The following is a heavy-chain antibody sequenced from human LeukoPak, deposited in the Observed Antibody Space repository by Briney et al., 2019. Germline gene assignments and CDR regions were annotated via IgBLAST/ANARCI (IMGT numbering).Heavy chain of an antibody. J-gene: IGHJ6*02. D-gene: IGHD2-21*01. CDR3: AKGGNSGSYYYGMDV. CDR1: GFTFSSYG. CDR2: IWFDGSKK. Sequence: PGGSLRLSCAASGFTFSSYGMHWVRQAPGKGLEWVAVIWFDGSKKYFADSVKGRVTISRDNSKNTLFLQMNSLRVEDTAVYYCAKGGNSGSYYYGMDVWGQGTTVTVSS. V-gene: IGHV3-33*06.